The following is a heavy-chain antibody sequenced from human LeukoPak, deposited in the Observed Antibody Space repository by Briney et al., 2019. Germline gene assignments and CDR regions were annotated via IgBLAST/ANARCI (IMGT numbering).Heavy chain of an antibody. D-gene: IGHD3-16*01. CDR3: ARSIYPYYDYVWGSSPHAFDI. Sequence: GASVKVSCKASGYTFTSYAISWVRQAPGQVLEWMGGLIPIFGTANYAQKFQGRVTITADESTSTAYMELSSLRSEDTAVYYCARSIYPYYDYVWGSSPHAFDIWGQGTMVTVSS. V-gene: IGHV1-69*13. J-gene: IGHJ3*02. CDR2: LIPIFGTA. CDR1: GYTFTSYA.